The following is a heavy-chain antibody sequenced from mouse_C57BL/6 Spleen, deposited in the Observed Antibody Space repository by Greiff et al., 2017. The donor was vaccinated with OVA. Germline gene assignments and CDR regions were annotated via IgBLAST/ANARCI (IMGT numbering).Heavy chain of an antibody. V-gene: IGHV1-5*01. D-gene: IGHD1-1*01. J-gene: IGHJ2*01. CDR3: SHYYGSSQYYFDY. Sequence: EVKVVESGTVLARPGASVKMSCKTSGYTFTSYWMHWVKQRPGQGLEWIGAIYPGNSDTSYNQKFKGKAKLTAVTSASTAYMELSSLTNEDSAVYYCSHYYGSSQYYFDYWGQGTTLTVSS. CDR2: IYPGNSDT. CDR1: GYTFTSYW.